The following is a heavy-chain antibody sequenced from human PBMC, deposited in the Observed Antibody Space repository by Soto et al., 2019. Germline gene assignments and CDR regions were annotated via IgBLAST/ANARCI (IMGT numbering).Heavy chain of an antibody. J-gene: IGHJ4*02. D-gene: IGHD1-26*01. Sequence: SVKGSCKASGGTFSIYAISFVRQAPGQGLEWMGGIIPIFGTANYAQKFQGRVTITADESTSTAYMELSSLRSEDTAVYYCARREGGATGPYYFDYWGQGTLVTVSS. V-gene: IGHV1-69*01. CDR1: GGTFSIYA. CDR2: IIPIFGTA. CDR3: ARREGGATGPYYFDY.